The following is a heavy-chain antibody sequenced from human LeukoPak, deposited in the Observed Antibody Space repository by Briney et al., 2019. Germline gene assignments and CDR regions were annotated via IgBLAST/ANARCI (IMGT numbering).Heavy chain of an antibody. CDR2: ISYDGSNK. D-gene: IGHD5-24*01. CDR3: ASDLVPSVEMAT. J-gene: IGHJ4*02. Sequence: PGGSLRLSCAASGFTFSSYGMHWVRQAPGKGLEWVAVISYDGSNKYYADSVKGRFTISRDNSKNTLYLQMNSLRAEDTAVYYCASDLVPSVEMATWGQGTLVTVSS. CDR1: GFTFSSYG. V-gene: IGHV3-30*03.